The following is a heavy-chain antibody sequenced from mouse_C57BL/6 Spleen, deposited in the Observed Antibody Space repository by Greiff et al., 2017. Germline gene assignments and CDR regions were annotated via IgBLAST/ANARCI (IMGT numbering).Heavy chain of an antibody. CDR2: IYPGNSDT. D-gene: IGHD3-2*02. V-gene: IGHV1-5*01. J-gene: IGHJ4*01. CDR3: TRTAQALYAMDY. Sequence: VQLKESGTVLARPGASVKMSCKTSGYTFTSYWMHWVKQRPGKGLEWIGAIYPGNSDTSYNQKFKGKAKLTAVTSASTAYMELSRLTNEDSAVYYCTRTAQALYAMDYWGQGTSVTVSS. CDR1: GYTFTSYW.